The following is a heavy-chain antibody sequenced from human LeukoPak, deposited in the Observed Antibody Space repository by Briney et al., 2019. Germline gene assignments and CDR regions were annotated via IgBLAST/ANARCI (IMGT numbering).Heavy chain of an antibody. CDR3: ASLRKRGGAFDL. V-gene: IGHV4-59*02. CDR2: ISYSEST. Sequence: SETLSLPCTVSGGSVSNYYWSWIRQPPGKGLEWIGFISYSESTNYNPSLKNRVTISLDTSTNQFSLSLRSVIAADTAVYYCASLRKRGGAFDLWGQGTVVTVSS. J-gene: IGHJ3*01. CDR1: GGSVSNYY.